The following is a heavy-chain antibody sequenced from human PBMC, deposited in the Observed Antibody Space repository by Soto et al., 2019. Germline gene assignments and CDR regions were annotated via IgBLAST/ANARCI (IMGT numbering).Heavy chain of an antibody. CDR2: TYYRSKWNN. CDR1: GDCVSSNSAA. J-gene: IGHJ4*02. D-gene: IGHD5-12*01. Sequence: SQTLSLTCAISGDCVSSNSAAWHWVRLSPSRGLEWLGRTYYRSKWNNDYAVSVKSRITNNPDTSKNQFSLQLTSVTPEDTAAYYCARDGIDGYNLNYFDYWGQGTLVTVSS. CDR3: ARDGIDGYNLNYFDY. V-gene: IGHV6-1*01.